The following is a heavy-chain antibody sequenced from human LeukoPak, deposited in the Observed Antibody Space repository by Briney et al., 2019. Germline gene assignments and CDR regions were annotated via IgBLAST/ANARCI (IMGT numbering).Heavy chain of an antibody. Sequence: ASVKVSCKASGYSLTTYYMHWVRQAPGQGLELMAIINPSGGSTNDAQKFQGRVTMNRDTPTNTVYMELSSLRTEDTDVYYCASVYLYGMDVWGQGTTVTVSS. V-gene: IGHV1-46*01. J-gene: IGHJ6*02. CDR1: GYSLTTYY. CDR3: ASVYLYGMDV. D-gene: IGHD2-8*01. CDR2: INPSGGST.